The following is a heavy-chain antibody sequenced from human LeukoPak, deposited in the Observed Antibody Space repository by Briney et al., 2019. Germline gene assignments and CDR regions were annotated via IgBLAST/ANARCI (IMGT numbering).Heavy chain of an antibody. D-gene: IGHD1-26*01. CDR3: ATDLNSGSYPGY. CDR1: GYTLTELS. CDR2: FGPEDGET. V-gene: IGHV1-24*01. J-gene: IGHJ4*02. Sequence: ASVKVSCKVSGYTLTELSMHWVRQAPGKGLEWMGGFGPEDGETIYAQKFQGRVTMTEDTSTDTAYMELSSLRSEDTAVYYCATDLNSGSYPGYWGQGTLVTVSS.